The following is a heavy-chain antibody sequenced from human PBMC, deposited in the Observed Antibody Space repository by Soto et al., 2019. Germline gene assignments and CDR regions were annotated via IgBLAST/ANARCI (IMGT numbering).Heavy chain of an antibody. CDR2: IIPIFGTA. V-gene: IGHV1-69*13. J-gene: IGHJ3*02. CDR1: GGTFSSYA. CDR3: ARADSSGYYVEGAFDI. D-gene: IGHD3-22*01. Sequence: SVEVSCKXSGGTFSSYAISWVRQAPGQGLEWMGGIIPIFGTANYAQKFQGRVTITADESTSTAYMELSSLRSEDTAVYYCARADSSGYYVEGAFDIWGQGTMVTVSS.